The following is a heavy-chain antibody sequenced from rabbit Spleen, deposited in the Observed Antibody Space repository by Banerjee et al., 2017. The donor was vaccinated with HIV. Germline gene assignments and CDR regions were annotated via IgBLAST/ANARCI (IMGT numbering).Heavy chain of an antibody. Sequence: QSLEESGGRLVTPGGSLKLSCKASGFIISSNYWMNWVRQAPGKGLEWIGYIDPIFGTTSYASWVNGRFTISSDNAQNTLYLQLNSLTAADTATYFCARDLVTVIGWNFNLWGPGTLVTVS. CDR1: GFIISSNY. V-gene: IGHV1S7*01. CDR3: ARDLVTVIGWNFNL. J-gene: IGHJ4*01. CDR2: IDPIFGTT. D-gene: IGHD1-1*01.